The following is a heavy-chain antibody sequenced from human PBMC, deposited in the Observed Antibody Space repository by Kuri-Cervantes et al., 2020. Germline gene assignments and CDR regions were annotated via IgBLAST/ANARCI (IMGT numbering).Heavy chain of an antibody. CDR1: GYTFTGYY. D-gene: IGHD1-20*01. V-gene: IGHV1-2*02. J-gene: IGHJ6*02. CDR2: INPNCGGT. CDR3: ARILTGTTASYYYGMDV. Sequence: ASVKVSCKASGYTFTGYYMHWVRQAPGQGLEWMGWINPNCGGTNYAQKFQGRVTMTRDTSISTAYMELSRLRSDDTAVYYCARILTGTTASYYYGMDVWGQGTTVTVSS.